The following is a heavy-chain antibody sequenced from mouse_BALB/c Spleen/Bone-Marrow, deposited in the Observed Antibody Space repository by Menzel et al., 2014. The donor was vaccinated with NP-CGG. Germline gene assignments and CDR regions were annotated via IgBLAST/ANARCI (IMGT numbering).Heavy chain of an antibody. D-gene: IGHD1-1*01. CDR1: GFSLTSHG. CDR2: IWAGGNT. Sequence: VKLVESGPGLVAPSQILSITCTVSGFSLTSHGVHWVRQPPGKGLEWLGVIWAGGNTIYNSALMSRLSINKDNSKSHVFLKMNSLQTDDTAMYSCASSYCGTSQFAYWGQGTLVTVSA. J-gene: IGHJ3*01. V-gene: IGHV2-9*02. CDR3: ASSYCGTSQFAY.